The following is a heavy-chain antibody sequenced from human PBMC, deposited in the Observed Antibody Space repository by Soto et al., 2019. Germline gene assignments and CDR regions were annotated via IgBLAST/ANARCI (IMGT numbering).Heavy chain of an antibody. D-gene: IGHD5-18*01. J-gene: IGHJ4*02. Sequence: EVQLVESGGGLVKPGGSLRLSCAASGFTFSSYSMNWVRQAPGKGLEWVSSISSSSSYINYADSVKGRFTISRDNAKKAVYLQRNSPRSEATDVYYCTRDQPGYSYGYALGYWGQGTLVTVSS. CDR2: ISSSSSYI. CDR1: GFTFSSYS. CDR3: TRDQPGYSYGYALGY. V-gene: IGHV3-21*01.